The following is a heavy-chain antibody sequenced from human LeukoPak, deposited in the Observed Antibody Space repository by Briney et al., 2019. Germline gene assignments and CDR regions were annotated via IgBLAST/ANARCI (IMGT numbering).Heavy chain of an antibody. V-gene: IGHV3-48*01. J-gene: IGHJ4*02. D-gene: IGHD2/OR15-2a*01. Sequence: GGSLRLSCAASGLTFSSYSMNWVRQAPGKGLEWVSYISRSSSPIYYADSVKGRFTISRDNAMNSLYLQMNSLRGEDTAVYYCTRGAVVIGSTEYWGQGTLVTVSS. CDR2: ISRSSSPI. CDR3: TRGAVVIGSTEY. CDR1: GLTFSSYS.